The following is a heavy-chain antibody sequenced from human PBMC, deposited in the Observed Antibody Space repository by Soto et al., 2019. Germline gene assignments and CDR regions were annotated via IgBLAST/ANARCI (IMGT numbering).Heavy chain of an antibody. J-gene: IGHJ4*02. D-gene: IGHD3-10*01. V-gene: IGHV3-30*18. CDR1: GFTFSSYG. CDR3: ANTVPYGSGSYLYYFDY. Sequence: GGSLRLSCAASGFTFSSYGMHWVRQAPGKGLEWVAVISYDGSNKYYADSVKGRFTISRDNSKNTLYLQMNSLRAEDTAVYYCANTVPYGSGSYLYYFDYWGQGTLVTVSS. CDR2: ISYDGSNK.